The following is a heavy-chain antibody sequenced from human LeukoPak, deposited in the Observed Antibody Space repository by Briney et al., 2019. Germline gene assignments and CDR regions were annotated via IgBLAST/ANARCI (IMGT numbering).Heavy chain of an antibody. CDR1: GFTFSSYW. Sequence: PGGSLRLSCAASGFTFSSYWMSWVRQAPGKGLEWLANIKQDGSVEQYVGSVKGRFTISRDNAKNTLYLQMNSLRVDDTAVYYCAKNPRGNGVLGFDYWGQGTLVTVSS. CDR3: AKNPRGNGVLGFDY. CDR2: IKQDGSVE. D-gene: IGHD3-16*01. J-gene: IGHJ4*02. V-gene: IGHV3-7*01.